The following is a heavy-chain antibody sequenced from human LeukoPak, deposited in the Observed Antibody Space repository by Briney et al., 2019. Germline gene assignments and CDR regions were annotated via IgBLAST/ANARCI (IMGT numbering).Heavy chain of an antibody. V-gene: IGHV5-51*01. J-gene: IGHJ3*02. CDR1: GYTFTSYW. CDR2: IYPGDSDT. Sequence: GESLKISCKGSGYTFTSYWIGWARQMPGKGLEWMGIIYPGDSDTRYSPSFQGQVTISADKSISTAYLQWSSLKASGTAMYYCAINARLIAAAGYDAFDIWGQGTMVTVSS. D-gene: IGHD6-13*01. CDR3: AINARLIAAAGYDAFDI.